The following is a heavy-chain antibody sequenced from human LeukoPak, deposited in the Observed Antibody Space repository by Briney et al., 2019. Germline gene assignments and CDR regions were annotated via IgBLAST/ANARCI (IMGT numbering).Heavy chain of an antibody. CDR2: AYYRSKWYN. CDR1: GDSVSSNSAA. Sequence: SQTLSLTCAISGDSVSSNSAAWDWIRQSPSRGLEWLGRAYYRSKWYNDYAVSVKSRITINPDTSKNQFSLQLNSVTPEDTAVYYCARDIVVVAATNYFDYWGQGTLVTVSS. D-gene: IGHD2-15*01. V-gene: IGHV6-1*01. CDR3: ARDIVVVAATNYFDY. J-gene: IGHJ4*02.